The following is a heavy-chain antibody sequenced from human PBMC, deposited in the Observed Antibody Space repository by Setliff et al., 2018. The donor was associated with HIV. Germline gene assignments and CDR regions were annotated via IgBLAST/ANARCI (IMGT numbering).Heavy chain of an antibody. CDR1: GYTFSEYA. CDR2: IDTDNGYR. D-gene: IGHD2-2*01. CDR3: AGWCAAAGCYPAIYHFDS. Sequence: GASVKVSCKASGYTFSEYAIHWVRQAPGQRLEWMGRIDTDNGYRRYSPKLQGRVTITKDTSANTAYMELRGLRSEDTAVYYRAGWCAAAGCYPAIYHFDSWGQGTLVTVSS. V-gene: IGHV1-3*04. J-gene: IGHJ4*02.